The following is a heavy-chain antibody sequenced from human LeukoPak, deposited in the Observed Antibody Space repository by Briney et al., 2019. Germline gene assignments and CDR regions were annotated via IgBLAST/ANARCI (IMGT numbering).Heavy chain of an antibody. CDR1: GFTFNNYA. J-gene: IGHJ4*02. Sequence: GGSLRLSCSASGFTFNNYAMNWVRQAPGKGLEWVSGVTGSGGGTYYADSVKGRFTISRDNSKNTLYLQMNSLRAEDAAVYYCAKDYNYFDYWGQGTLVTVSS. V-gene: IGHV3-23*01. CDR3: AKDYNYFDY. CDR2: VTGSGGGT. D-gene: IGHD4-11*01.